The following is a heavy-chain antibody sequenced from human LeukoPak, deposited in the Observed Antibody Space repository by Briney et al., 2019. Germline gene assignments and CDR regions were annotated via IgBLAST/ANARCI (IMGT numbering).Heavy chain of an antibody. D-gene: IGHD1-7*01. V-gene: IGHV3-48*01. CDR1: GFTFSSYS. Sequence: PGGSLRLSCAASGFTFSSYSINWVRQAPGKGLEWVSYISSSTSNIYYADSVKGRFTISGDNAKSSLYLQMNSLRAEDTAVYYCAREGGYNWNYRWGAFDIWGQGTMVTVSS. J-gene: IGHJ3*02. CDR2: ISSSTSNI. CDR3: AREGGYNWNYRWGAFDI.